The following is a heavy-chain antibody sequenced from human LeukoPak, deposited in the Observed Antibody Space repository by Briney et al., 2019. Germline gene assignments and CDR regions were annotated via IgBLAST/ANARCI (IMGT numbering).Heavy chain of an antibody. V-gene: IGHV1-69*04. CDR2: IIPIFRIA. CDR1: GGTFNRYA. J-gene: IGHJ6*02. CDR3: ARVSCGGDCYYYYGMDV. D-gene: IGHD2-21*02. Sequence: SVKVSCKASGGTFNRYAISWVRQAPGQGLEWMGRIIPIFRIANYAQKFQGRVTMTADKSTSTAYMEVSSLRSEDTAVYYCARVSCGGDCYYYYGMDVWGQGTTVTVSS.